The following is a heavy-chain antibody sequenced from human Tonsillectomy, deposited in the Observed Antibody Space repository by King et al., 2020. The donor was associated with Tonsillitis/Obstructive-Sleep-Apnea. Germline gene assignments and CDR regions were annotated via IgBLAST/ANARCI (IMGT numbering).Heavy chain of an antibody. J-gene: IGHJ4*02. CDR2: IYYSGST. Sequence: MQLQESGPGLVKPSETLSLTCTVSGGSISSSSYYLGWIRQPPGKGLEWIGGIYYSGSTYYNPSLKSRVPISVDTSKNQFSLKLSSVTAADTAVYYCARHLPSSWYSFDYWGQGTLVTVSS. V-gene: IGHV4-39*01. CDR1: GGSISSSSYY. D-gene: IGHD6-13*01. CDR3: ARHLPSSWYSFDY.